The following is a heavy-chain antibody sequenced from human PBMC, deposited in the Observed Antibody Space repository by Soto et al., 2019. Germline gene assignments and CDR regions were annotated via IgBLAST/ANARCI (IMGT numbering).Heavy chain of an antibody. D-gene: IGHD3-16*02. CDR3: AKYMITFGGVIVGDY. Sequence: GGLRLSCAASGFTFSSYAMSWVRQAPGKGLEWVSAISGSGGSTYYADSVKGRFTISRDNSKNTLYLQMNSLRAEDTAVYYCAKYMITFGGVIVGDYWGQGTLVTVSS. CDR1: GFTFSSYA. CDR2: ISGSGGST. V-gene: IGHV3-23*01. J-gene: IGHJ4*02.